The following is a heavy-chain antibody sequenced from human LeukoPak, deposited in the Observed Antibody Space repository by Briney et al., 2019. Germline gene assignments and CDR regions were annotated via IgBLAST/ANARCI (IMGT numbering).Heavy chain of an antibody. Sequence: ASVKVSCKASGYTFTGYYMHWVRQAPGQGLEWMGWINPNSGGTNYAQKFQGRVTMTRDTSISTAYMELSRLRSDDTAVYYCARAEQWLVQGNAFDIWGQGTMVTVSS. CDR1: GYTFTGYY. J-gene: IGHJ3*02. CDR2: INPNSGGT. CDR3: ARAEQWLVQGNAFDI. V-gene: IGHV1-2*02. D-gene: IGHD6-19*01.